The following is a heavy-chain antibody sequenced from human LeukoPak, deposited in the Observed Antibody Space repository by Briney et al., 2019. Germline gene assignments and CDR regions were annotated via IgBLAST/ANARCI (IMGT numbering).Heavy chain of an antibody. CDR3: ARDQPDIVVVPAVRRFDP. J-gene: IGHJ5*02. CDR2: INPSGGST. Sequence: ASVKVSCKASGYTFTSYYMHWVRQAPGQGLEWMGIINPSGGSTSYAQKFQGRVTMTTDTSTSTAYMELRSLRSDDTAVYYCARDQPDIVVVPAVRRFDPWGQGTLVTVSS. CDR1: GYTFTSYY. D-gene: IGHD2-2*01. V-gene: IGHV1-46*01.